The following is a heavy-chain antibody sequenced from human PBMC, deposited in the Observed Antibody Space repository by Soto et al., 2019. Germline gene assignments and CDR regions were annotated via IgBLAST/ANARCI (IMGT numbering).Heavy chain of an antibody. CDR1: GYVFISYG. J-gene: IGHJ4*02. V-gene: IGHV1-18*04. CDR3: ARDQRYYGSGSYYSDN. CDR2: ISAYTGKA. D-gene: IGHD3-10*01. Sequence: QVQLVQSGPEVKKPGASVKVSCKTSGYVFISYGISWVRQAPGHGLEWVGWISAYTGKADYAQKFQGRVTMTTETPTRTAFLELWSLRSDDTAVYYCARDQRYYGSGSYYSDNWGQGTLVTVSS.